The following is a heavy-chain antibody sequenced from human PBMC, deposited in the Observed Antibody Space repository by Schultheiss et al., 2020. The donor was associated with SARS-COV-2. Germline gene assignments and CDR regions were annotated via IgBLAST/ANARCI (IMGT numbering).Heavy chain of an antibody. V-gene: IGHV3-66*01. CDR1: GFTVRSNY. Sequence: GGSLRLSCAASGFTVRSNYMSWVRQAPGKGLEWVSVIYSGGSTYYADSVKGRFTISRDNSKNTLYLQMNSLRAEDTAVYYCARGRRRYYFDYWGQGTLVTVSS. CDR3: ARGRRRYYFDY. J-gene: IGHJ4*02. CDR2: IYSGGST.